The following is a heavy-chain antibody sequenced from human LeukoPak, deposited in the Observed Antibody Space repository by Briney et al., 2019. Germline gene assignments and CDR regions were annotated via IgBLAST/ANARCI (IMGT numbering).Heavy chain of an antibody. V-gene: IGHV3-30-3*01. CDR1: GFTFSSYA. Sequence: GGSLRLSCAASGFTFSSYAMHWVRQAPGKGLEWVAVISYDGSDKYYADSVKGRFTISRDNSKNTLYLQMNSLRAEDTAVYYCARPTYSDILTGDIGGFGYWGQGTLVTVSS. CDR3: ARPTYSDILTGDIGGFGY. D-gene: IGHD3-9*01. J-gene: IGHJ4*02. CDR2: ISYDGSDK.